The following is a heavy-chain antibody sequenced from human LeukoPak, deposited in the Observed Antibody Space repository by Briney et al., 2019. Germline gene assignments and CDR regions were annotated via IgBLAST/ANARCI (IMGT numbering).Heavy chain of an antibody. J-gene: IGHJ4*02. Sequence: GGSLRLSCAASGFTFSSYWMHWVRQAPGKGLVWVSRINSDGSSTSYADSVKGRFTISRDNAKNTLYLQMNSLRAEDTAVYYCARVLPGSVSPRYFDYWGQGTLVTVSS. V-gene: IGHV3-74*01. D-gene: IGHD6-25*01. CDR1: GFTFSSYW. CDR2: INSDGSST. CDR3: ARVLPGSVSPRYFDY.